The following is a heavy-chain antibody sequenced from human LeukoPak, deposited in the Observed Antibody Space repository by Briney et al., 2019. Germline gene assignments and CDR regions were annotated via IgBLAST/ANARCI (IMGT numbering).Heavy chain of an antibody. V-gene: IGHV3-64*01. CDR3: ARGLQNRVQLWPSPFDY. CDR1: GFTFSSYA. D-gene: IGHD5-18*01. J-gene: IGHJ4*02. CDR2: ISSNGGST. Sequence: AGGSLRLSCAASGFTFSSYAMHWVRQAPGKGLEYVSAISSNGGSTYYANSVKGRFTISRDNSKNTLYLQIGSLRAEDMAVYYCARGLQNRVQLWPSPFDYWGQGTLVTVSS.